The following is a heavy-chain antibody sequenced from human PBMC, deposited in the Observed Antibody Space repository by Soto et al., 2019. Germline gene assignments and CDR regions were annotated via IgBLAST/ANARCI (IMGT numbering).Heavy chain of an antibody. D-gene: IGHD6-13*01. CDR3: VRYKYSCSWYQDWFDP. Sequence: SETLSLTCTVSGGSISSYYWSWIRQPPGKGLEWIGYIYYSGSTNYNPSLKSRVTISVDTSKNQFSLKLSSVTAADTAVYYCVRYKYSCSWYQDWFDPSGQGTLVTVSS. CDR2: IYYSGST. V-gene: IGHV4-59*01. J-gene: IGHJ5*02. CDR1: GGSISSYY.